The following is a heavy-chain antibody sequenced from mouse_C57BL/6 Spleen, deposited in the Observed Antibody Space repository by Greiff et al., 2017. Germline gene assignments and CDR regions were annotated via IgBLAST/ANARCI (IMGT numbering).Heavy chain of an antibody. V-gene: IGHV1-52*01. D-gene: IGHD2-3*01. CDR2: IDPSDSET. CDR3: ARALYDGYYVGMDY. J-gene: IGHJ4*01. Sequence: QVQLQQSGAELVRPGSSVKLSCKASGYTFTSYWMHWVKQRPIQGLEWIGNIDPSDSETHYNQKFKDKATLTVDKSSSTAYMQLSSLTSEDSAVYYCARALYDGYYVGMDYWGQGTSVTVSS. CDR1: GYTFTSYW.